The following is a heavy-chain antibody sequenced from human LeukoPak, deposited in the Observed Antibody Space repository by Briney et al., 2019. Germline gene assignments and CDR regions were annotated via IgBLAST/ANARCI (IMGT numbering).Heavy chain of an antibody. CDR3: ARGPRAAAGGDHDY. J-gene: IGHJ4*02. CDR2: ISSSSSYI. Sequence: PGGSLRLSCAASGFTFSSYSMNWVRQAPGKGLEWVSSISSSSSYIYYADSVKGRFTISRDNAKNSLYLQMNSLRAEDTAVYYCARGPRAAAGGDHDYWGQGTLVTVSS. CDR1: GFTFSSYS. V-gene: IGHV3-21*01. D-gene: IGHD6-25*01.